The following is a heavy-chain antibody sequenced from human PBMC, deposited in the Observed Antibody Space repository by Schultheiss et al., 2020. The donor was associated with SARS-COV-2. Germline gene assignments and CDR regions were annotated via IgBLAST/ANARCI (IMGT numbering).Heavy chain of an antibody. CDR1: GGSFSGYY. D-gene: IGHD3-10*01. J-gene: IGHJ5*02. V-gene: IGHV4-34*01. CDR2: INHSGST. Sequence: SETLSLTCAVYGGSFSGYYWSWIRQPPGKGLEWIGEINHSGSTNYNPSLKSRVTISVDTSKNQFSLKLSSVTAADTAVYYCARGRVRGVIFNWFDPWGQGTLVTVSS. CDR3: ARGRVRGVIFNWFDP.